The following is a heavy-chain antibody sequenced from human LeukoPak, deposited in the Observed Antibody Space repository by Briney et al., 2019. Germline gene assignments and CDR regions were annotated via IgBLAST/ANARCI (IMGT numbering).Heavy chain of an antibody. CDR3: ARAVSTDPAARWHFHNYMDV. D-gene: IGHD5-24*01. CDR1: GYTFTSHY. Sequence: ASVKVSCKASGYTFTSHYMHWVRRAPGQGLEWMGIINPSGGSTSYAQKFQGRVTMTRDTSTSTVYMELSSLRSEDTAVYYCARAVSTDPAARWHFHNYMDVWGKGTTVTVSS. J-gene: IGHJ6*03. V-gene: IGHV1-46*01. CDR2: INPSGGST.